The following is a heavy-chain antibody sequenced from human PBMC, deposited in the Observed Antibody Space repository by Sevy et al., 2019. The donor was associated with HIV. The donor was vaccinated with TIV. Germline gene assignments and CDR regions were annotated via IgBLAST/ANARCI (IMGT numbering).Heavy chain of an antibody. J-gene: IGHJ4*02. V-gene: IGHV1-3*01. CDR2: IKADNGNI. CDR1: GYSFTNHA. D-gene: IGHD3-3*01. CDR3: AREKGGIFGVVAGQFDS. Sequence: SSVKVSCKASGYSFTNHAIQWVRLAPGQGLEWMGWIKADNGNIKYSQKFQDRLTITRDTSATTAYMELRSLRPEDTALYFCAREKGGIFGVVAGQFDSWGQGTLVTVSS.